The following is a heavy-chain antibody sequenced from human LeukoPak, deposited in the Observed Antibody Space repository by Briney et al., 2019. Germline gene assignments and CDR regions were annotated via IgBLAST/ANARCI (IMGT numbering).Heavy chain of an antibody. J-gene: IGHJ6*02. Sequence: GGSLRLSCAASGFTFDDYGMHWVRQAPGKGLEWVSGVTWNSGIIGYADSVKGRFTISRDNAKNSLYLQMNSLRAEDTALYYCAKSKSGGSFYTVDVWGQGTTVTVSS. CDR2: VTWNSGII. D-gene: IGHD2-15*01. CDR3: AKSKSGGSFYTVDV. V-gene: IGHV3-9*01. CDR1: GFTFDDYG.